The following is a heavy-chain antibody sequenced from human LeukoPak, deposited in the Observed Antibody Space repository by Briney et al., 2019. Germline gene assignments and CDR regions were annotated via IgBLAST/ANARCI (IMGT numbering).Heavy chain of an antibody. V-gene: IGHV3-7*01. CDR3: AGDEGWTFDI. J-gene: IGHJ3*02. D-gene: IGHD5-24*01. CDR2: IKKDGSDK. Sequence: GGSLRLSCAASGFSFSTHWMSWFRQAPGKGLEWVALIKKDGSDKYYVDSVKGRFTISRDNAKNSLYLQMNSLRADDTAVYYCAGDEGWTFDIWGQGTKVIVSS. CDR1: GFSFSTHW.